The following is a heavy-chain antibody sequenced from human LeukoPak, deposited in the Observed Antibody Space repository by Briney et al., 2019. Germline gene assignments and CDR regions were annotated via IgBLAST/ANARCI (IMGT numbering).Heavy chain of an antibody. V-gene: IGHV3-48*01. CDR2: ISSSSSTI. CDR1: GFTFSSYS. Sequence: PGGSLRLSCAASGFTFSSYSMNWVRQAPGKGLEWVSYISSSSSTIYYADSVKGRFTISRDNAKNSLYLQMNSLRAEDTAVYYCARVGGYCSSTSCHPPDYWGQGTLVTVSS. D-gene: IGHD2-2*01. J-gene: IGHJ4*02. CDR3: ARVGGYCSSTSCHPPDY.